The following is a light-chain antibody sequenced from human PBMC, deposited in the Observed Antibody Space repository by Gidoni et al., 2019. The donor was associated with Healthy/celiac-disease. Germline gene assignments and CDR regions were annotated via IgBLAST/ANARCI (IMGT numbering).Light chain of an antibody. V-gene: IGKV1-12*01. CDR3: QQANSYPLT. J-gene: IGKJ5*01. CDR2: AAS. CDR1: QDIRTY. Sequence: DIQMTQSPSSVSASVGDRVTIPCRARQDIRTYFAGYQQNPGKAPNLLIYAASSLQSGVPSRFSGSGSGTDFTLTISTLQPEDFATYYCQQANSYPLTFGQGTRLEMK.